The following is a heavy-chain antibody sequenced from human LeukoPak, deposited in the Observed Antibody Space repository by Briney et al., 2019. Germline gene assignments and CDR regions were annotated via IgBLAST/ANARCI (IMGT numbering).Heavy chain of an antibody. CDR3: ARTESPSGSPFDY. V-gene: IGHV4-59*01. D-gene: IGHD1-26*01. CDR2: IYYSGST. J-gene: IGHJ4*02. CDR1: GGSISSYY. Sequence: SETLSLTCTVSGGSISSYYWSWIRQPPGKGLEWIGYIYYSGSTNYNPSLKSRVTISVDTSKNQFSLKLSSVTAADTAVYYCARTESPSGSPFDYWGQGTLVTVSS.